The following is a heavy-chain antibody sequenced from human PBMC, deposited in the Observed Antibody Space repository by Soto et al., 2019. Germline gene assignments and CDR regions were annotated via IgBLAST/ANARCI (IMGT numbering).Heavy chain of an antibody. V-gene: IGHV3-66*01. CDR2: IYSGGST. D-gene: IGHD3-3*01. J-gene: IGHJ6*03. Sequence: PVGSLRYSCAASGFTVSSNYMSWVRQAPGKGLEWVSAIYSGGSTYYADSVKGRFTISRDNSKNTLYLQMNSLRAEDTAVYYCARDLWSGYYYYYMDVWGKGTTVTVSS. CDR3: ARDLWSGYYYYYMDV. CDR1: GFTVSSNY.